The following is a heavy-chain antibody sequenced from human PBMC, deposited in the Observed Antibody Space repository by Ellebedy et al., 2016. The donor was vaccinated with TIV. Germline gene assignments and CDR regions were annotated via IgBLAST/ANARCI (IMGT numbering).Heavy chain of an antibody. V-gene: IGHV4-39*01. Sequence: MPSETLSLTCTVSGGAISSNSYCWGWIRQPPGKGLEWLGTIYDSRDTYYNPSLKSRITISVDTSKNQFSLNLTSVTDAETAGDMCARRHMDLLTGFDHFDYWGLGTRVTVSS. CDR1: GGAISSNSYC. CDR2: IYDSRDT. D-gene: IGHD3/OR15-3a*01. CDR3: ARRHMDLLTGFDHFDY. J-gene: IGHJ4*02.